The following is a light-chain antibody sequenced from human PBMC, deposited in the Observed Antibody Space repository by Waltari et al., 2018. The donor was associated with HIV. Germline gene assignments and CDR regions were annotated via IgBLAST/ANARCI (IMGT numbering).Light chain of an antibody. CDR3: ATGDVSLSGRV. CDR2: TDD. J-gene: IGLJ3*02. Sequence: QSALTQPPSASGTPGQRVSIFCSGGSSNIGSNYVYWYQQLPGGAPKLLIYTDDQRPSGVPDRFSGSKSGTAASLAISGLRSEDEGDYYCATGDVSLSGRVFGGGTRLTVL. CDR1: SSNIGSNY. V-gene: IGLV1-47*01.